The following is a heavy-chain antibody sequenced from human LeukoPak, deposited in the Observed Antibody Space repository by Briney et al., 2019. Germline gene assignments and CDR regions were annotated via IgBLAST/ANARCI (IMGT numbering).Heavy chain of an antibody. Sequence: SGRSLRLSCAASGFTFSSYWMHRVRQAPGKGLVWVSRINSDGSSTSYADSVKGRFTISRDNAKKTLYLQMNSLRAEDTAVYYGARVVITTYKYYFDYWGQGTLVTVSS. CDR1: GFTFSSYW. CDR2: INSDGSST. CDR3: ARVVITTYKYYFDY. J-gene: IGHJ4*02. V-gene: IGHV3-74*01. D-gene: IGHD3-22*01.